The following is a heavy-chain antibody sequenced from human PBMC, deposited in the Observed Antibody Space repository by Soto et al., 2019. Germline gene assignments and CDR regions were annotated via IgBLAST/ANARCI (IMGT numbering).Heavy chain of an antibody. J-gene: IGHJ4*02. CDR2: IGTAGDT. Sequence: GESLKISCAASGFTFSSYDMHWVRQATGKGLEWVSAIGTAGDTYYPGSVKGRFTISRENAKNSLYLQMNSLRAGDTAVYYCARGGYCSSTSCYTYGSGSIFPTHFDYWGQGTLVTVSS. CDR1: GFTFSSYD. CDR3: ARGGYCSSTSCYTYGSGSIFPTHFDY. V-gene: IGHV3-13*01. D-gene: IGHD2-2*02.